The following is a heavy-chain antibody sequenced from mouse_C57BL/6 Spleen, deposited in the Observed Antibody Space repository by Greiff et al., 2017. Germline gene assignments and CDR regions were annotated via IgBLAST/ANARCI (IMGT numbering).Heavy chain of an antibody. Sequence: SGYTFTDYNMHWVKQSHGKSLEWIGYINPNNGGTSYNQKFKGKATSTVNKSSSTAYMELRSLTSEDSAVYYCARSRQLRLRYYAMDYWGQGTSVTVSS. CDR3: ARSRQLRLRYYAMDY. J-gene: IGHJ4*01. CDR1: GYTFTDYN. D-gene: IGHD3-2*02. V-gene: IGHV1-22*01. CDR2: INPNNGGT.